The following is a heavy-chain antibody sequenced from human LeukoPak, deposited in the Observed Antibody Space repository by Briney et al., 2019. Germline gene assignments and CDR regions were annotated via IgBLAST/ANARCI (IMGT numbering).Heavy chain of an antibody. J-gene: IGHJ4*02. V-gene: IGHV3-23*01. CDR3: AKVTGITGTTGSFDY. CDR2: ISGSGGST. CDR1: GGSISSYY. Sequence: ETLSLTCTVSGGSISSYYWSWVRQAPGKGLEWVSAISGSGGSTYYADSVKGRFTISRDNSKNTLYLQMNSLRAEDTAVYYCAKVTGITGTTGSFDYWGQGTLVTVSS. D-gene: IGHD1-20*01.